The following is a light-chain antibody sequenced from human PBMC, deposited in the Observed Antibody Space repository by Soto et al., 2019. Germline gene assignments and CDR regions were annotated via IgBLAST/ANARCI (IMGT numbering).Light chain of an antibody. CDR3: CSYAGGGTWV. J-gene: IGLJ3*02. V-gene: IGLV2-23*01. Sequence: QSALTQPASVSGSPGQSITISCTGTSSEVGMYNLVSWYQQHPGEAPKRMIYEGSRRPSGVSNRFSGSKSGNTASLTVSGLQAEDEADYYCCSYAGGGTWVFGGGTQVTVL. CDR1: SSEVGMYNL. CDR2: EGS.